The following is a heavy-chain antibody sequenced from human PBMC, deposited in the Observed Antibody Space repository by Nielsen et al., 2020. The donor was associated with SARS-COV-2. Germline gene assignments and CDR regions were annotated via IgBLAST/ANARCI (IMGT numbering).Heavy chain of an antibody. CDR2: ISSYDGNT. Sequence: ASVKVSCKASGYTFTTYGISWVRQAPGQGLEWMGWISSYDGNTNYAQTFQGRLTMTRDTSTSTVFMELTNLRSEDTAVYYCARESAMAGFDYWGQGTLVTVSS. CDR3: ARESAMAGFDY. D-gene: IGHD6-19*01. CDR1: GYTFTTYG. V-gene: IGHV1-18*04. J-gene: IGHJ4*02.